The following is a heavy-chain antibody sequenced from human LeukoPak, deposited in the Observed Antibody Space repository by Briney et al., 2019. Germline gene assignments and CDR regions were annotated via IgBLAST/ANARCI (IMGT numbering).Heavy chain of an antibody. CDR1: GFTFDDYG. J-gene: IGHJ4*02. V-gene: IGHV3-20*04. CDR3: ARGSYCSGGSCFDY. D-gene: IGHD2-15*01. Sequence: GGSLRLSCAASGFTFDDYGMSWVRQAPGEGLEWVSGINWNGGSTGYADSVKGRFTISRDNAKNSLYLQMNSLRAEDTAVYYCARGSYCSGGSCFDYWGQGTLVTVSS. CDR2: INWNGGST.